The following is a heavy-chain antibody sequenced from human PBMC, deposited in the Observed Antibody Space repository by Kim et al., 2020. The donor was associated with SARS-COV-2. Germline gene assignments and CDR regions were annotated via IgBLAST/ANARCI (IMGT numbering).Heavy chain of an antibody. J-gene: IGHJ4*02. V-gene: IGHV3-74*01. Sequence: GGSLRLSCAASGFTFSYYWMHWVRQAPGKGLVWVSRITSDGSSKGYADSVKGRFTISRDNAKSTLYLQMNSLRDEDTAVYYCATNRYCSGGNCYWGQGTLVTVSS. D-gene: IGHD2-15*01. CDR1: GFTFSYYW. CDR3: ATNRYCSGGNCY. CDR2: ITSDGSSK.